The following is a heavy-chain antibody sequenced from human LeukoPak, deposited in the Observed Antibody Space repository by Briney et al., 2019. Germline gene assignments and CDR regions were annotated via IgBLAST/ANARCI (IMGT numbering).Heavy chain of an antibody. CDR2: IYYSGST. J-gene: IGHJ6*03. CDR1: GGSISGNY. D-gene: IGHD2-21*02. CDR3: ARWYCRGDTCYHLDV. V-gene: IGHV4-59*01. Sequence: SETLSLTCTVSGGSISGNYWSWIRQPPGKGLEWIGYIYYSGSTSYSPSLKSRVTMSVDTSKNQFSLRLNSVTAADSPMYYCARWYCRGDTCYHLDVWGKGATVTVSS.